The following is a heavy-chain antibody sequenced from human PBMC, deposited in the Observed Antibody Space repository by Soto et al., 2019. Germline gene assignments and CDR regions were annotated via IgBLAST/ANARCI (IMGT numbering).Heavy chain of an antibody. CDR2: IYHSGST. CDR1: GGSISSGGYS. Sequence: QLQLQESGSGLVKPSQTLSLTCAVSGGSISSGGYSWSWIRQPPGKGLEWIGYIYHSGSTYYNPSLVRRVTIAVDRSENQSSLKLSSVTAADTAVYYCAAGGGLPRYYWGQGTLVTVSS. CDR3: AAGGGLPRYY. V-gene: IGHV4-30-2*01. D-gene: IGHD5-12*01. J-gene: IGHJ4*02.